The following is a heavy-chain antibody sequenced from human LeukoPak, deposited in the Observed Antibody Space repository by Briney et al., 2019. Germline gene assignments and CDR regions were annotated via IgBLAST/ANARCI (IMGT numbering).Heavy chain of an antibody. CDR2: IYYSGST. D-gene: IGHD3-22*01. J-gene: IGHJ4*02. V-gene: IGHV4-59*08. Sequence: SETLSLTCTVSGGSINSYYWSWIRQPPGKGLERIGYIYYSGSTNYNPYPQSRVTIPVDTSNHQSSLKLSCVTAAATAVSYFATYDNTAFRFDFWGQGAPVTVSS. CDR3: ATYDNTAFRFDF. CDR1: GGSINSYY.